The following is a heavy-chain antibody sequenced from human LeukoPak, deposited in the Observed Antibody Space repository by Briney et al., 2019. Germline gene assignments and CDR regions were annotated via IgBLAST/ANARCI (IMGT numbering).Heavy chain of an antibody. CDR1: GGSFSGYY. V-gene: IGHV4-34*01. CDR3: ARRPSHLNYDILTGYLYYFDY. J-gene: IGHJ4*02. Sequence: SETLSLTCAVYGGSFSGYYWSWIRQPPGKGLEWIGEINHSGSTNYNPSLKSRVTISVDTSKNQFSLKLSSVTAADTAVYYCARRPSHLNYDILTGYLYYFDYWGQGTLVTVSS. CDR2: INHSGST. D-gene: IGHD3-9*01.